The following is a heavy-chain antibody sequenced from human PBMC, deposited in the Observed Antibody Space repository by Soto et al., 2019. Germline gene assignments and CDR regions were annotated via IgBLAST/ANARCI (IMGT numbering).Heavy chain of an antibody. J-gene: IGHJ5*02. CDR3: ARPTIFGVVTTSWFAP. V-gene: IGHV1-69*12. Sequence: QVQLVQSGAEVKKPGSSVKVSCKASGGTFSSYAISWVRQAPGQGLEWMGGIIPIFGTANYAQKFQGRVKITAEESTSTAYMERSSLRSEDTAVYYCARPTIFGVVTTSWFAPWGQGTLVTVSS. CDR1: GGTFSSYA. D-gene: IGHD3-3*01. CDR2: IIPIFGTA.